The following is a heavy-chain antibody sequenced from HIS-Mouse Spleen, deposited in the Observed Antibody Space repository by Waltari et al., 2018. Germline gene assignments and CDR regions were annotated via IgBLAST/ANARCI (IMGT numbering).Heavy chain of an antibody. V-gene: IGHV4-39*07. D-gene: IGHD6-13*01. Sequence: QLQLQESGPGLVKPSETLSLTCTVSGGSISSRSYYWGWIRQPPGKGLEWIGSIYYSGSTYYNPSLKSRVTISVDTSKNQFSLKLSSVTAADTAVYYCARDYEAAAGFDYWGQGTLVTVSS. J-gene: IGHJ4*02. CDR2: IYYSGST. CDR1: GGSISSRSYY. CDR3: ARDYEAAAGFDY.